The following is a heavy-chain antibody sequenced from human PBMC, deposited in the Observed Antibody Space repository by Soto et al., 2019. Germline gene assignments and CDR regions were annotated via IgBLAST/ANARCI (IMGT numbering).Heavy chain of an antibody. J-gene: IGHJ5*02. CDR3: VRDEISSAGLDP. CDR2: ISTHNGNT. CDR1: GYTFIRYG. Sequence: ASVKVSCKASGYTFIRYGISWVRQAPGQGLEWMGRISTHNGNTYYAQNFQGRVTMTSDTPTSTAYMELRSLRSDDTAFYYCVRDEISSAGLDPWG. V-gene: IGHV1-18*01.